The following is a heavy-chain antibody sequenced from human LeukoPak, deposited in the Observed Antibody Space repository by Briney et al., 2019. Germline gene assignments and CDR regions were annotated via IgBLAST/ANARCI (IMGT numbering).Heavy chain of an antibody. D-gene: IGHD1-26*01. CDR3: AKETGYTGSYNADY. CDR1: GFTFSSYA. CDR2: ISYDGSNK. J-gene: IGHJ4*02. V-gene: IGHV3-30-3*01. Sequence: PGGSLRLSCAASGFTFSSYAMHWARQAPGKGLEWVAVISYDGSNKYYADSVKVRFTISRDNSRNTLFLQMKSLRAEDTAVYYCAKETGYTGSYNADYWGQGTLVTVSS.